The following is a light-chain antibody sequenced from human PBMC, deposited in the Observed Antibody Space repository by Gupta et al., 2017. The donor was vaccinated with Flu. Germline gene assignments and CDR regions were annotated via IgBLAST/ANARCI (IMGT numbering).Light chain of an antibody. Sequence: GTLSLSPGERATRSCRASQSVKNNMLTWYQQKPGQAPRLLIYGVFSRATRLPDRNSGCGSGMXFTLSIXILVLEDIAVYYCQQYGISLYTFGXGTKMDIK. J-gene: IGKJ2*01. CDR3: QQYGISLYT. CDR2: GVF. V-gene: IGKV3-20*01. CDR1: QSVKNNM.